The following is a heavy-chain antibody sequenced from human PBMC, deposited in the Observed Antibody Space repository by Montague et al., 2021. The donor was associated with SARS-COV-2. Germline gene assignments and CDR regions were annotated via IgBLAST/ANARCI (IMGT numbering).Heavy chain of an antibody. Sequence: SETLSLTCAVSGGSINTNNWCTWVRQPPGEGLEWIGQIFHSGITNYNPSLESRVTISVDKSKNQFSLRLSSVTAADTAVYYCARGRLVGDSSSWYYFDYWGQGTLVAVSS. CDR2: IFHSGIT. V-gene: IGHV4-4*02. J-gene: IGHJ4*02. CDR1: GGSINTNNW. D-gene: IGHD6-13*01. CDR3: ARGRLVGDSSSWYYFDY.